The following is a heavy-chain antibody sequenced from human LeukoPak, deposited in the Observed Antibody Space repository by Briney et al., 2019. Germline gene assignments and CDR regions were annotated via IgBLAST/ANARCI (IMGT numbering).Heavy chain of an antibody. CDR3: ASGYCSGGSCYRVEPDY. J-gene: IGHJ4*02. Sequence: SVKVSCKASGGTFSSYAISWVRQAPGQGLELMGGIIPIFGTANYAQKFQGRVTITADESTSTAYMELSSLRSEDTAVYYCASGYCSGGSCYRVEPDYWGQGTLVTVSS. V-gene: IGHV1-69*01. D-gene: IGHD2-15*01. CDR2: IIPIFGTA. CDR1: GGTFSSYA.